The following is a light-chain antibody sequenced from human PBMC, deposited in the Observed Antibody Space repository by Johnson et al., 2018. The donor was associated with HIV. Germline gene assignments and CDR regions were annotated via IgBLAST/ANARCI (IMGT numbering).Light chain of an antibody. J-gene: IGLJ1*01. Sequence: QSALTQPPSVSAAPGQKVTISCSGSSSNIGNNYVSWYQQLPGTAPKLLIYENNKRPSGIPDRFSGSKSGTSATLDITGLQAGDEADYYCGTWVSSVGAPYVFGTGTTVTVL. CDR1: SSNIGNNY. V-gene: IGLV1-51*02. CDR3: GTWVSSVGAPYV. CDR2: ENN.